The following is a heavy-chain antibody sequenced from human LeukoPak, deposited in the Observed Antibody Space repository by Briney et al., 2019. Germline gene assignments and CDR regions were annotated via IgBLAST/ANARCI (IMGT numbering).Heavy chain of an antibody. CDR3: AKPYSSGWSPYYHYYMDV. J-gene: IGHJ6*03. Sequence: AGGSLRLSCEVSGFTFSDYAMTWVRQALGKGLEWVSSVSDSGTSTYYADSVKGRFTISRDNSKNTLYLQMSTLRAEDTAVYFCAKPYSSGWSPYYHYYMDVWGTGTTVTVSS. V-gene: IGHV3-23*01. CDR2: VSDSGTST. D-gene: IGHD6-19*01. CDR1: GFTFSDYA.